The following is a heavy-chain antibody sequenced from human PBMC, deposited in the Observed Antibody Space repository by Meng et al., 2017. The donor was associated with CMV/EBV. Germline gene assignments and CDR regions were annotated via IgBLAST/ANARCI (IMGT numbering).Heavy chain of an antibody. D-gene: IGHD3-10*01. CDR3: ARDGNYYGSGSYYNPPGY. CDR2: IYYSGST. CDR1: GGSISSGGYY. Sequence: SETLSLTCTVSGGSISSGGYYWSWIRQHPGKGLEWIGYIYYSGSTYYNPSLKSRVAISVDTSKNQFSLKLSSVTAADTAVYYCARDGNYYGSGSYYNPPGYWGQGTLVTVSS. J-gene: IGHJ4*02. V-gene: IGHV4-31*03.